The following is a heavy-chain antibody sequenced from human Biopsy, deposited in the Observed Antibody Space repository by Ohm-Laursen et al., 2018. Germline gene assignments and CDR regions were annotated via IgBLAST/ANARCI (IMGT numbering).Heavy chain of an antibody. V-gene: IGHV3-9*01. D-gene: IGHD4-23*01. J-gene: IGHJ6*02. CDR3: ARDTRWSPYSMDV. CDR1: GFRFDDYA. CDR2: ISWNGGTI. Sequence: SLRLSCAASGFRFDDYAMHWVRQVPGKGLEWVSGISWNGGTIGYADSMKGRVTISRDDAKNSLYLQMHSLRAEDTAVYYCARDTRWSPYSMDVWGQGTTVTVSS.